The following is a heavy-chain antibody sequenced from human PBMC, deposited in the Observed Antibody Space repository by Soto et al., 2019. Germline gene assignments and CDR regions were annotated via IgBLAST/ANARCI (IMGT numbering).Heavy chain of an antibody. CDR2: IYYSGST. CDR3: ARAVVTDPYYFDY. J-gene: IGHJ4*02. D-gene: IGHD2-15*01. V-gene: IGHV4-30-4*01. CDR1: GGSISSGDYY. Sequence: SETLSLTCTVSGGSISSGDYYWSWIRQPPGKGLEWIGYIYYSGSTYYNPSLKSRVTISVDTSKNQFSLKLSSVTAADTAVYYCARAVVTDPYYFDYWGQGTLVTVSS.